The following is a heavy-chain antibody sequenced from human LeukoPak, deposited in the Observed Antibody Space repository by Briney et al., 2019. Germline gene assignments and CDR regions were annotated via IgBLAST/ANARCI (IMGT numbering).Heavy chain of an antibody. V-gene: IGHV4-4*07. D-gene: IGHD2-2*01. CDR2: IYSSGST. CDR3: ARGDCSSTICYSPMDV. CDR1: GGSICSYY. Sequence: SETLSLTCTVSGGSICSYYWSWIRQPAGKGLEWIGRIYSSGSTNYNPSLKSRVTMSVDTSKNQFSLKVSSVTAADTAVYYCARGDCSSTICYSPMDVWGKGTTVTVSS. J-gene: IGHJ6*03.